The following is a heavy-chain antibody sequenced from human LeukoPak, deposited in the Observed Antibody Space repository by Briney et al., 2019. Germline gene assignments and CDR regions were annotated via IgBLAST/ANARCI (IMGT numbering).Heavy chain of an antibody. CDR3: ALYSNQTDAFDI. Sequence: SETLSLTCAVYGGSFSGYYWSWIRQPPGKGLEWIGEINHSGSTNYNPSLKSRVTISVDTSKNQFSLKLSSVTAADTAVYYCALYSNQTDAFDIWGQGTMVTVSS. D-gene: IGHD4-11*01. J-gene: IGHJ3*02. CDR2: INHSGST. CDR1: GGSFSGYY. V-gene: IGHV4-34*01.